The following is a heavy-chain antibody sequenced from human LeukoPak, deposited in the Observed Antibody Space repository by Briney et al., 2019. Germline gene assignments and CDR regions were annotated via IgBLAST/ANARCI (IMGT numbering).Heavy chain of an antibody. D-gene: IGHD6-19*01. CDR3: ARDSAVAGDIWFDP. Sequence: GASVKVSCKASGYTFTGYYMHWVRQAPGQGXEWMGWINPNSGGTNYAQKFQGRVTMTRDTSISTAYMELSRLRSDDTAVYYCARDSAVAGDIWFDPWGQGTLVTVSS. CDR2: INPNSGGT. J-gene: IGHJ5*02. V-gene: IGHV1-2*02. CDR1: GYTFTGYY.